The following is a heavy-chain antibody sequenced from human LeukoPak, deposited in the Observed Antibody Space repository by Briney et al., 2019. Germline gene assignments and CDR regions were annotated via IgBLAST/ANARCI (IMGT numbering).Heavy chain of an antibody. J-gene: IGHJ5*02. V-gene: IGHV1-8*03. CDR2: MNPNSGNT. CDR1: GYTFTNYD. Sequence: EASVTVSCKASGYTFTNYDINWVRQATGQGLEWMGWMNPNSGNTGYAQKFQGRLTITRNTSISTAYMELSSLRSEDTAVYYCARMYYYDSSAYINWFDPWGQGTLVTVSS. D-gene: IGHD3-22*01. CDR3: ARMYYYDSSAYINWFDP.